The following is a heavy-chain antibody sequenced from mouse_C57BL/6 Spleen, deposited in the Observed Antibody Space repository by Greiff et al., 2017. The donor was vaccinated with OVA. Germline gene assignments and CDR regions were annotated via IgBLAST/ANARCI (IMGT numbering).Heavy chain of an antibody. CDR3: ARGAVYDGYYFDY. Sequence: EVQLQQSGPELVKPGASVKMSCKASGYTFTDYNMHWVKQSHGKSLEWIGYINPNNGGTSYNQKFKGKATLTVNKSSSTAYMELRSLTSEDSAVYYCARGAVYDGYYFDYWGQGTTLTVSS. J-gene: IGHJ2*01. CDR1: GYTFTDYN. D-gene: IGHD2-3*01. V-gene: IGHV1-22*01. CDR2: INPNNGGT.